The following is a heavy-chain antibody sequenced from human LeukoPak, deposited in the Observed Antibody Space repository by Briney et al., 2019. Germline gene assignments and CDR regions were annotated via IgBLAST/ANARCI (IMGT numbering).Heavy chain of an antibody. Sequence: GGSLRLSCAASGFTFSSYSMNWVRQAPGKGLEWVSYISSSSSTIYYADSVKGRFTISRNNAKNSLYLQMNSLRAEDTAVYYCARDRGSYCYDSSGYYGDYWGQGTLVTVSP. D-gene: IGHD3-22*01. J-gene: IGHJ4*02. V-gene: IGHV3-48*04. CDR3: ARDRGSYCYDSSGYYGDY. CDR1: GFTFSSYS. CDR2: ISSSSSTI.